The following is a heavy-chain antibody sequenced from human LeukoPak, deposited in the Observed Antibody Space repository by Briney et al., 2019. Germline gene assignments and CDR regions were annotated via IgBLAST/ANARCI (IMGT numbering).Heavy chain of an antibody. CDR2: IYYSGST. CDR3: ARQIRAGIYYFDY. Sequence: ASETLSLTCTVSGGSISSYYWSWIRQPPGKGLEWIGYIYYSGSTNYNPSLKSRVTISVDTSKNQFSLKLSSVTAADTAVYYCARQIRAGIYYFDYWGQGTLVTVSS. V-gene: IGHV4-59*08. J-gene: IGHJ4*02. CDR1: GGSISSYY. D-gene: IGHD1-14*01.